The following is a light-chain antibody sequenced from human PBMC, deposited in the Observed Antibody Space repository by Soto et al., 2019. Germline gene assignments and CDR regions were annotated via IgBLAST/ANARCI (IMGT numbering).Light chain of an antibody. CDR3: QQYGSSPGFT. V-gene: IGKV3-20*01. J-gene: IGKJ3*01. Sequence: ENELKQSPGTMSLSPGERASLSCRASQSVSSSYLAWYQQKPGQAPRLLIYGASSRATGIPDRFSGSGSGTDFTLTISRLEPEDFAVYYCQQYGSSPGFTFGPGTKVDIK. CDR1: QSVSSSY. CDR2: GAS.